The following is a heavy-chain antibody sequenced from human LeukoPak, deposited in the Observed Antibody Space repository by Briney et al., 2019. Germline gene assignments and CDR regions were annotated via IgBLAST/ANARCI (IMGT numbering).Heavy chain of an antibody. Sequence: GGSLRLSCAASGFTFSSYSMNWVRQTPGKGLEWVSSISPPSTYIYYADSVKGRFTISRDNAKNSLYLQMNSLRAEDTAVYYCARVRSGYYLDYWGQGTLVTVSS. CDR3: ARVRSGYYLDY. CDR2: ISPPSTYI. J-gene: IGHJ4*02. V-gene: IGHV3-21*01. D-gene: IGHD5-12*01. CDR1: GFTFSSYS.